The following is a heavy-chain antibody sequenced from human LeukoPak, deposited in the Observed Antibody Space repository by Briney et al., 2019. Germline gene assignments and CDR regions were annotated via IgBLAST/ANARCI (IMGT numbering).Heavy chain of an antibody. V-gene: IGHV3-66*01. CDR2: IYIGGST. D-gene: IGHD1-1*01. J-gene: IGHJ4*02. Sequence: HSGGSLRLSCAASGFTFSSYAMSWVRQAPGKGLEWVSVIYIGGSTYYADSVKGRFTISRDNSKNTLFLQMNSLRAEDTAVYYCARGRPTYFFDYWGQGTLVTVSS. CDR3: ARGRPTYFFDY. CDR1: GFTFSSYA.